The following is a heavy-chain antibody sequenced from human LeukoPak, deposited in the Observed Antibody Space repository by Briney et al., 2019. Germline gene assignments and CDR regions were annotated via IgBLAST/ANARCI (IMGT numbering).Heavy chain of an antibody. CDR3: ARERGEEYSSGWYKTNFFDT. CDR1: GGSISSGSYY. Sequence: ETLSLTCTVSGGSISSGSYYWSWIRQPAGKGLEWIASGDYSGGTYYNPSLESRVAISADMSKNQISLKLSSVTAADTALYYCARERGEEYSSGWYKTNFFDTWGQGTRVTVSS. CDR2: GDYSGGT. V-gene: IGHV4-39*07. J-gene: IGHJ4*02. D-gene: IGHD6-19*01.